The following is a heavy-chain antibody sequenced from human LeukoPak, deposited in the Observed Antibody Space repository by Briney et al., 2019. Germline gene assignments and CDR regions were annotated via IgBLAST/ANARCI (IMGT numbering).Heavy chain of an antibody. Sequence: ASVKVSCKASGGTFSSYAISWVRQAPGQGLEWMGGIIPIFGTANYAQKFQGRVTITADESTSTAYMELSSLRSGDTAVYYCARDPIYGGNPGDDYWGQGTLVTVSS. CDR3: ARDPIYGGNPGDDY. CDR1: GGTFSSYA. J-gene: IGHJ4*02. CDR2: IIPIFGTA. D-gene: IGHD4-23*01. V-gene: IGHV1-69*13.